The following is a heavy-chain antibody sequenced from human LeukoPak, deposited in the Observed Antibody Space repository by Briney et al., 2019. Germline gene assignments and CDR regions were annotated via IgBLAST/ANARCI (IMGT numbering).Heavy chain of an antibody. Sequence: PGGSLRLSCAASGFTFSSYWMSWVRQAPGKGLEWVVNIKEDGSEKYYVDSVKGRFTISRDNAKNSLYLQMNSLRAEDTAVYYCGRAGMDYYDSSGYYFIDYWGQGTLVTVSS. CDR1: GFTFSSYW. CDR3: GRAGMDYYDSSGYYFIDY. CDR2: IKEDGSEK. D-gene: IGHD3-22*01. J-gene: IGHJ4*02. V-gene: IGHV3-7*01.